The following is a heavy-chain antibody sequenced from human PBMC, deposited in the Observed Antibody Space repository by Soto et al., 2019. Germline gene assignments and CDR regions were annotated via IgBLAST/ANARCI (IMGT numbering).Heavy chain of an antibody. CDR3: ARAKRLWFGELLGWFDP. J-gene: IGHJ5*02. V-gene: IGHV4-30-2*01. CDR2: IYHSGST. CDR1: GGSISSGGYS. D-gene: IGHD3-10*01. Sequence: TLSLTCAVSGGSISSGGYSWSWIRQPPGKGLEWIGYIYHSGSTYYSPSLKSRVTISVDRSKNQFSLKLSSVTAADTAVYYCARAKRLWFGELLGWFDPWGQGTLVTVSS.